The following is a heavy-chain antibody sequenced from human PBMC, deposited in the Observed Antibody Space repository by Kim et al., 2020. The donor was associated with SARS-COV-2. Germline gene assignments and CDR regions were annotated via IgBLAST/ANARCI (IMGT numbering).Heavy chain of an antibody. CDR2: ISAYNGNT. J-gene: IGHJ5*02. Sequence: ASVKVSCKASGYTFTSYGISWVRQAPGQGLEWMGWISAYNGNTNYAQKLQGRVTMTTDTSTSTAYMELRSLRSDDTAVYYCARDSAWYCSSTSCDWFDPWGQGTLVTVSS. CDR3: ARDSAWYCSSTSCDWFDP. D-gene: IGHD2-2*01. CDR1: GYTFTSYG. V-gene: IGHV1-18*01.